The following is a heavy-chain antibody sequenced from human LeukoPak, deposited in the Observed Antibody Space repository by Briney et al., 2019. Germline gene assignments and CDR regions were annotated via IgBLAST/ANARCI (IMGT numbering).Heavy chain of an antibody. CDR3: ARWGDGYFDYYYYYGMDV. J-gene: IGHJ6*02. CDR2: ISYDGSNK. CDR1: GFTFSSYA. Sequence: GRSLRLSCAASGFTFSSYARHWVRQAPGKGLEWVAVISYDGSNKYYADSVKGRFTISRDNSKNTLYLQMNSLRAEDTAVYYCARWGDGYFDYYYYYGMDVWGQGTTVTVSS. V-gene: IGHV3-30*04. D-gene: IGHD5-18*01.